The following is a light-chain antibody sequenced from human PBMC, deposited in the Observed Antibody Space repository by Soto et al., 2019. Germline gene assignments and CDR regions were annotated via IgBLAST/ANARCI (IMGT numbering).Light chain of an antibody. CDR3: QKYNSYFQT. Sequence: DIQMTRSPSSLSASVGDXFTIXXXASQSISRWLAWYQQKTGKAPKVXIYDDSSLESGVPSRLSGSGSGTELNLTISRLQPDDFATYYCQKYNSYFQTFGQGTKVDIK. V-gene: IGKV1-5*01. J-gene: IGKJ1*01. CDR1: QSISRW. CDR2: DDS.